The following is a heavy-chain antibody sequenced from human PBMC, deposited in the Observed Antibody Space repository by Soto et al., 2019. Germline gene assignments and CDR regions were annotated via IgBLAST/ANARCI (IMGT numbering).Heavy chain of an antibody. CDR2: LFRNDYT. CDR1: GFSLSNSGVG. Sequence: ILKATGPTLVNPTLNLTLTCTFSGFSLSNSGVGVSWIRQPQGKALAWLVHLFRNDYTRYSPSLRSRLTITTDTSKNQVVLTMTNRDTVDTATYYCAHRLGGSSWNGGYFDVWGQGTLVTVSS. CDR3: AHRLGGSSWNGGYFDV. V-gene: IGHV2-5*01. J-gene: IGHJ4*02. D-gene: IGHD1-1*01.